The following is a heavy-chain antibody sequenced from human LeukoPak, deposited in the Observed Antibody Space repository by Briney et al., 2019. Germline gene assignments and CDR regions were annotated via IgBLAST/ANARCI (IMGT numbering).Heavy chain of an antibody. CDR1: GFTFSSCW. CDR3: ARGGNGSPFDY. CDR2: SYSGGSR. J-gene: IGHJ4*02. Sequence: GGSLRLSCAASGFTFSSCWMSWVRQAPGKGLERVSVSYSGGSRYYADSVKGRFTISRDNAKTTLYLQMNSLRAEDTAVYYFARGGNGSPFDYWGQGTLVTVSS. V-gene: IGHV3-53*01. D-gene: IGHD4-23*01.